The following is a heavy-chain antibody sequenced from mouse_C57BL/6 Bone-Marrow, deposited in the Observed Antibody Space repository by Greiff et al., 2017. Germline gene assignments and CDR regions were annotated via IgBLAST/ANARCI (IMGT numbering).Heavy chain of an antibody. CDR2: INYDGSST. V-gene: IGHV5-16*01. D-gene: IGHD1-2*01. CDR1: GFTFSDYY. Sequence: EVKVVESEGGLVQPGSSMKLSCTASGFTFSDYYMAWVRQVPEKGLEWVANINYDGSSTYYLDSLKSRFIISRDNAKNILYLQMSSLKSEDTATYYCAREAYGGPYAMDYWGQGTSVTVSS. CDR3: AREAYGGPYAMDY. J-gene: IGHJ4*01.